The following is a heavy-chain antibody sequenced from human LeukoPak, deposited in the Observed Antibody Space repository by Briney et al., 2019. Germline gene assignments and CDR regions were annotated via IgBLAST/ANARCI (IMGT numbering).Heavy chain of an antibody. V-gene: IGHV1-18*01. D-gene: IGHD6-19*01. CDR3: ARDSQWLVDY. J-gene: IGHJ4*02. Sequence: ASVKVSCKASGYTFTTYGISWVRQAPGQGLEWMGWISGYNGNRNNAQKLQGRVTMTTDTSTSTAYMELRSLRSDDTAVYYCARDSQWLVDYWGQGTLVTASS. CDR2: ISGYNGNR. CDR1: GYTFTTYG.